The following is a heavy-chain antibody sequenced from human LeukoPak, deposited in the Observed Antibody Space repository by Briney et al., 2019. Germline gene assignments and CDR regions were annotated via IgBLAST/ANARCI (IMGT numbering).Heavy chain of an antibody. J-gene: IGHJ4*02. V-gene: IGHV4-34*01. CDR2: IKHSGTT. CDR3: ARRHQKGSSNSCYDF. CDR1: GGSFSGYY. D-gene: IGHD2-2*01. Sequence: PSETLSLTCAVYGGSFSGYYWSWIRQPPGKGLKWIGEIKHSGTTNYNVSLKSRVTMSVETSKNQFSLKLSSVTAADTAVYYCARRHQKGSSNSCYDFWGRGTLVTVSS.